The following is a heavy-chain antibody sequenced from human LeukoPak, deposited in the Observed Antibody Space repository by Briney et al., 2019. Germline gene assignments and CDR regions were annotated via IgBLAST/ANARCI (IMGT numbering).Heavy chain of an antibody. CDR3: AKPYYYGSRSYMDY. J-gene: IGHJ4*02. CDR1: GFTFSSYG. V-gene: IGHV3-30*18. D-gene: IGHD3-10*01. Sequence: PGGSLRLSCAASGFTFSSYGMHWVRQAPGKWLEWVAVISYDGSNTYYADSVKGRFTISRDNSNNILYLQMNSLRAKDTAVYYCAKPYYYGSRSYMDYWGQGTLVTVSS. CDR2: ISYDGSNT.